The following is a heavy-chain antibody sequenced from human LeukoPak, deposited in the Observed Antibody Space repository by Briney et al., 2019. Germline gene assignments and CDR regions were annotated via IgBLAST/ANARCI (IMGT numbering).Heavy chain of an antibody. CDR2: ISYDGSNK. D-gene: IGHD3-22*01. J-gene: IGHJ3*02. CDR3: AGGHDSSGYPTRAFDI. CDR1: GFTFSSYA. Sequence: PGGSLRLSCAASGFTFSSYAMHWVRQAPGKGLEWVAVISYDGSNKYYADSVKGRFTISRDNSKNTLYLQMNSLRAEDTAVYYCAGGHDSSGYPTRAFDIWGQGTVVTVSS. V-gene: IGHV3-30*01.